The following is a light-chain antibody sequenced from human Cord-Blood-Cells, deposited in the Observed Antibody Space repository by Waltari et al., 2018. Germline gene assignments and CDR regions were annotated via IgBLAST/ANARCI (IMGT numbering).Light chain of an antibody. Sequence: QSALTQPASVSGSPGQSITISCTGTSSDVGGYNYVSWYPQHPGKAPKLMIYEVSKRPSGVSNRFSGSKSGNTASLTIAGLQAEDEADYYCSSYTSSSTLVFGGGTKLTVL. CDR3: SSYTSSSTLV. CDR2: EVS. V-gene: IGLV2-14*01. CDR1: SSDVGGYNY. J-gene: IGLJ2*01.